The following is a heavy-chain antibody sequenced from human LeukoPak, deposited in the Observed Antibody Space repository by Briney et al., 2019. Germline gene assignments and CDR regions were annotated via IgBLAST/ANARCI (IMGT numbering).Heavy chain of an antibody. J-gene: IGHJ6*03. CDR1: GGSISAYY. CDR3: ARAFYPGYYSYMAV. Sequence: PSETLSLTCTVSGGSISAYYWSWIRQPPGKGLEWIGYIYYSGSTNYNPSLKSRVTISVDTSKNQFSLKLSSVTAADTAVYYCARAFYPGYYSYMAVWGKGTTVTVSS. CDR2: IYYSGST. V-gene: IGHV4-59*01. D-gene: IGHD3-3*02.